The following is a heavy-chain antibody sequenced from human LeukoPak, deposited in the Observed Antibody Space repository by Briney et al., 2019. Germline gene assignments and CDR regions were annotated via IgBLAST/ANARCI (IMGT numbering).Heavy chain of an antibody. CDR2: IKEDGSEK. V-gene: IGHV3-7*01. D-gene: IGHD3-10*01. CDR1: GFTFSSYW. Sequence: GGSLRLSCAASGFTFSSYWMSWVRQAPEKGLEWVANIKEDGSEKNYVDSVKGRFTISRDNAKNSLYLQMNSLRAEDTAVYYCASGRGYFDYWGQGTLVTVSS. CDR3: ASGRGYFDY. J-gene: IGHJ4*02.